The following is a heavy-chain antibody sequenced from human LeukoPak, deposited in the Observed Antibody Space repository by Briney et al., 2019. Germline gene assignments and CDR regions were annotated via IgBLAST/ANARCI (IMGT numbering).Heavy chain of an antibody. J-gene: IGHJ6*03. Sequence: SETLSLTCTVSGGSISTSSYYWGWVRQPPGKGLEWIGNIFYSGSTYYSPSLKSRVTISLDTSRNQFSLKLNSVTAADTAVYYCARVGVDDPYYMDVWGKGTTVTISS. CDR3: ARVGVDDPYYMDV. CDR1: GGSISTSSYY. V-gene: IGHV4-39*07. D-gene: IGHD2-8*01. CDR2: IFYSGST.